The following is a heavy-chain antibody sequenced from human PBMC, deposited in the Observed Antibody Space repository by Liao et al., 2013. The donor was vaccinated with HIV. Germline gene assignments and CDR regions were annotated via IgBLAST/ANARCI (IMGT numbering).Heavy chain of an antibody. CDR2: INLSGST. D-gene: IGHD1-26*01. Sequence: QVQLQQWGGGLLKPSETLSLTCAVYRGSISGYYWSWIRQPPGKGLEWIGEINLSGSTNYNPSLKSRVTISVDTSKKQFSLKLTSVTAADTAVYYCARDRPLPSGSYFTYWGQGTLVIVSS. J-gene: IGHJ4*02. V-gene: IGHV4-34*01. CDR1: RGSISGYY. CDR3: ARDRPLPSGSYFTY.